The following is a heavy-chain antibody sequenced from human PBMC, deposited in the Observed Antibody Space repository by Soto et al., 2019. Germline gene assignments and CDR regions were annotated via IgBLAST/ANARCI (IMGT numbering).Heavy chain of an antibody. CDR3: ARPWGYCSSTSCPLDV. D-gene: IGHD2-2*01. Sequence: PGESLKISCNGSGYSFTSYWICWVRQMPWKGLEWMGIIYPGDSDTRYSPSFQGQVTISADKSISTAYLQWSSLKASDTAMYYCARPWGYCSSTSCPLDVWGQGTTVTVSS. V-gene: IGHV5-51*01. CDR2: IYPGDSDT. CDR1: GYSFTSYW. J-gene: IGHJ6*02.